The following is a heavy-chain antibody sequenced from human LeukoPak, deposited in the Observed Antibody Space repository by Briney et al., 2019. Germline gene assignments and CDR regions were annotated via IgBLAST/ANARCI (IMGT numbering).Heavy chain of an antibody. CDR1: GYTFTGYY. D-gene: IGHD3-10*01. V-gene: IGHV1-2*02. CDR2: INPNSGGT. Sequence: ASVKVSCKASGYTFTGYYMHWVRQAPGQGLEWMGWINPNSGGTNYAQKFQGRVTMTRDTSISTAYMELSRLTSDDTAVYYCARGGAAGSGNPLDAFDVWGQGTMVTVSS. CDR3: ARGGAAGSGNPLDAFDV. J-gene: IGHJ3*01.